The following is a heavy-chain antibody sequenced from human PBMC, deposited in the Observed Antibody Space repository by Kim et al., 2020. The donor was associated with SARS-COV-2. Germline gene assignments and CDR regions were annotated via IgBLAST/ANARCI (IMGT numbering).Heavy chain of an antibody. CDR3: AKAGGTGTWLGWFDP. V-gene: IGHV3-9*01. CDR1: GFTFDDYA. CDR2: ISWNSGSI. J-gene: IGHJ5*02. Sequence: GGSLRLSCAASGFTFDDYAMHWVRQAPGKGLEWVSGISWNSGSIGYADSVKGRFTISRDNAKNSLYLQMNSLRAEDTALYYCAKAGGTGTWLGWFDPWGQGTLVTVSS. D-gene: IGHD1-1*01.